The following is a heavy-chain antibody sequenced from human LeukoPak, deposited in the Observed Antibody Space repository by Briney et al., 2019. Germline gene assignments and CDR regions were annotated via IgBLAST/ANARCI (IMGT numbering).Heavy chain of an antibody. Sequence: PGGSLRLSCAASGYTFSRYWMHWVRQGPGKGLVWVSRINEDGSSTSYAESVRGRSTISRDNAKNTLYLQMNSLRAEDAAVYYCTTDTFGARDSWGQGTLVTVSS. V-gene: IGHV3-74*01. J-gene: IGHJ4*02. CDR1: GYTFSRYW. CDR2: INEDGSST. D-gene: IGHD3-10*01. CDR3: TTDTFGARDS.